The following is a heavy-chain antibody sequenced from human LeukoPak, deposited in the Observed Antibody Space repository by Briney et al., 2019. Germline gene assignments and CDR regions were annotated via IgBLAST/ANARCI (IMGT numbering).Heavy chain of an antibody. CDR3: ARENPYYYYMDV. J-gene: IGHJ6*03. CDR1: GGSISSYY. CDR2: NYTSGRT. Sequence: KASETLFLTCTVSGGSISSYYWSWIRQPPGKGLEWIGYNYTSGRTNYNPSLKRRVTISVDTCKNKFSLKLSSVTAADTAVYYCARENPYYYYMDVWGKGTTVTVSS. V-gene: IGHV4-4*09.